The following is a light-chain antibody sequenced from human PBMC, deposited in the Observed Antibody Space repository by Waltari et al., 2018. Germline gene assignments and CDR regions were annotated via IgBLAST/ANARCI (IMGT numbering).Light chain of an antibody. Sequence: EVVLTQSPATLSLSPGERATLPCRASQRVSVYLAWYQQRPGQAPSLLIYDASDRATGVPARFSGSGSGTDFSLTISSLEPEDFAVYYCQQRTDRPPVTFGQGTRVEMK. CDR2: DAS. CDR3: QQRTDRPPVT. CDR1: QRVSVY. J-gene: IGKJ1*01. V-gene: IGKV3-11*01.